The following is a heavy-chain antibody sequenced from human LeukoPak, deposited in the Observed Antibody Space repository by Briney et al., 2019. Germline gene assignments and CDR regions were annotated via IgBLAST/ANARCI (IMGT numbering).Heavy chain of an antibody. J-gene: IGHJ4*02. CDR3: ARDRDYAFDS. V-gene: IGHV3-48*02. Sequence: GSLRLSCAASGSTFSIYSMNWVRQAPGKGLEWVSYIGGTHSNIYYADSVKGRFTISRDDAKNSLYLQMNSLRDEDTAVYYCARDRDYAFDSWGQGTLVTVSS. CDR1: GSTFSIYS. CDR2: IGGTHSNI. D-gene: IGHD4-17*01.